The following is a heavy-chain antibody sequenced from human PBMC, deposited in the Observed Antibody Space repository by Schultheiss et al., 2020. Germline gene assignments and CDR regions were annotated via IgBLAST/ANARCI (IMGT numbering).Heavy chain of an antibody. CDR2: IYYSGST. V-gene: IGHV4-61*01. J-gene: IGHJ6*02. D-gene: IGHD6-6*01. Sequence: SETLSLTCTVSGGSVSSGSYYWSWIRQPPGKGLEWIGYIYYSGSTNYNPSLKSRVTISVDTSKNQFSLKLSSVTAADTAVYYCARGGSSSIYYYYGMDVWGQGTTVTVSS. CDR3: ARGGSSSIYYYYGMDV. CDR1: GGSVSSGSYY.